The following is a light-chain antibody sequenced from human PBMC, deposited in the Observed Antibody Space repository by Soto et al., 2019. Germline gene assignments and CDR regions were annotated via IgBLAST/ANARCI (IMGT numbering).Light chain of an antibody. CDR2: DAS. Sequence: EIVITQSPAPLSVSPGEGATLSCRASQSVSSYLAWYQQKPGQAPRLLIYDASNRATGIPARFSGSGSGTDFTLTISSLEPEDFAVYYCQQRSNWPRTFGQGTKVDI. CDR3: QQRSNWPRT. J-gene: IGKJ1*01. CDR1: QSVSSY. V-gene: IGKV3-11*01.